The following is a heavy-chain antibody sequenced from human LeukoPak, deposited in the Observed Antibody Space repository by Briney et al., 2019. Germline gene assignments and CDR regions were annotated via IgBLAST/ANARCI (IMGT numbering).Heavy chain of an antibody. D-gene: IGHD3-9*01. Sequence: PGGSLRLSCAASGFTFSSYSMNWVRQAPGKGLEWVSSISSSSSYIYYADSVKGRFTISRDNAKNSLYLQMNSLRAEDTAVYYCSMGSRVLRYFDWLLGPDAFDIWGQGTMVTVSS. J-gene: IGHJ3*02. CDR2: ISSSSSYI. V-gene: IGHV3-21*01. CDR3: SMGSRVLRYFDWLLGPDAFDI. CDR1: GFTFSSYS.